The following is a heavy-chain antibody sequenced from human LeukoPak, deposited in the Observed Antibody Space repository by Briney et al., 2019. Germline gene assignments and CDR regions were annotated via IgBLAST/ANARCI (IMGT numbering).Heavy chain of an antibody. CDR3: AREYRSYMDV. J-gene: IGHJ6*03. CDR1: GYTFTGYY. D-gene: IGHD5-18*01. V-gene: IGHV1-69*05. Sequence: GASVKVSCKASGYTFTGYYMHWVRQAPGQGLEWMGRIIPIFGTANYAQKFQGRVTITTDESTSTAYMELSSLRSEDTAVYYCAREYRSYMDVWGKGTTVTVSS. CDR2: IIPIFGTA.